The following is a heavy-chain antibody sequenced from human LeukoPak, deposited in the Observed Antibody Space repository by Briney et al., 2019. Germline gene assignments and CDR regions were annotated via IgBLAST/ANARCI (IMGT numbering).Heavy chain of an antibody. V-gene: IGHV3-7*05. CDR2: IKEDGSDI. D-gene: IGHD2-15*01. Sequence: GGSLRLSCVASGFXFTAYSITWVRQAPGRELEWVARIKEDGSDIHYVGSVKGQFTISRDNAKNSLYLQMNSLRAEDTAVYYCAREWWYLDYWGQGTLVTVSS. CDR3: AREWWYLDY. J-gene: IGHJ4*02. CDR1: GFXFTAYS.